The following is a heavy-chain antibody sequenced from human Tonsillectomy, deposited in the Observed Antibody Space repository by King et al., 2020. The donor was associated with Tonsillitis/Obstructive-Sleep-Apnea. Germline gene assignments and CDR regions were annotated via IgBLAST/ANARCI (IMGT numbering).Heavy chain of an antibody. CDR2: IIPTFGTA. Sequence: QLVQSGAELKKPGSSVKVSCKTSGGTFSSYAISWVRQAPGQGLELMGGIIPTFGTANYSQKFQGRGTITADESTSTAYMELSSLRIEDTAVYYCASIVTPINYMDVWGKGTTVTVSS. CDR3: ASIVTPINYMDV. V-gene: IGHV1-69*01. J-gene: IGHJ6*03. D-gene: IGHD4-23*01. CDR1: GGTFSSYA.